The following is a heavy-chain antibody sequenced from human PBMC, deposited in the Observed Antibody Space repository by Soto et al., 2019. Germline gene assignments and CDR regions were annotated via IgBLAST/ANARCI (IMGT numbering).Heavy chain of an antibody. D-gene: IGHD3-10*01. CDR1: GFTFSRYA. J-gene: IGHJ4*02. CDR3: ARSRNSAVADSFDF. Sequence: GGSLRLSCAASGFTFSRYAIHWVRQAPGKGLEWVAVISRDGSNKYYVDSVKGRFTISRDNSKNTLYLQMNSLRGEDTAVYYCARSRNSAVADSFDFWGQGTLVTVSS. CDR2: ISRDGSNK. V-gene: IGHV3-30*04.